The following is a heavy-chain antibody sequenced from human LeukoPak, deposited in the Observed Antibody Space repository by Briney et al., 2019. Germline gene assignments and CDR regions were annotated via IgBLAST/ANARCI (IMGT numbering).Heavy chain of an antibody. V-gene: IGHV4-39*01. J-gene: IGHJ6*02. CDR3: ARLWVAVAGDYYYGMDV. Sequence: PSETLSLTCTVSGGSISSSSDYWGWIRQPPGKGLEWIGSLYYSGNTYYNPSLKSRGTISVDTSKNQFSPKLSSVTAADTAVYYCARLWVAVAGDYYYGMDVWGQGTTVTVSS. D-gene: IGHD6-19*01. CDR1: GGSISSSSDY. CDR2: LYYSGNT.